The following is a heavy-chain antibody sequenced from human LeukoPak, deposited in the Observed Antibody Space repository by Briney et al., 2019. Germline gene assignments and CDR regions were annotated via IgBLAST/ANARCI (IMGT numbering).Heavy chain of an antibody. CDR2: IKHDGSEK. CDR3: ATYRHLGY. V-gene: IGHV3-7*03. CDR1: GITFSNYW. J-gene: IGHJ4*02. Sequence: GGSLRLSCAASGITFSNYWMSWVRQAPGKGLEWVANIKHDGSEKYYADSVKGRLTISRDNAKNSLFLQMNSLKTEDTAVYYCATYRHLGYWGQGTLVTVSS. D-gene: IGHD3-16*01.